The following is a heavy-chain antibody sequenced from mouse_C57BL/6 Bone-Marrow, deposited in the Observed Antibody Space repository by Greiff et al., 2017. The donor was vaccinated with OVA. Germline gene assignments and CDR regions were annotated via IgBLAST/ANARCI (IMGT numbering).Heavy chain of an antibody. CDR1: GYTFTSYW. D-gene: IGHD1-1*01. Sequence: QVQLQQPGAELVKSGASVKMSCKASGYTFTSYWITWVKQRPGQGLEWIGDIYPGSGSTNYNEKFKSKATLTVDKSSSTAYMQLSSLTSEYAAVYYCARSPCTTPGFHWYFDVWGTGTTVTVSS. V-gene: IGHV1-55*01. CDR3: ARSPCTTPGFHWYFDV. J-gene: IGHJ1*03. CDR2: IYPGSGST.